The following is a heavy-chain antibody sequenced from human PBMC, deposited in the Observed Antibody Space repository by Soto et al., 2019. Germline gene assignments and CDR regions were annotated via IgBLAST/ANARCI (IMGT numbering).Heavy chain of an antibody. D-gene: IGHD5-12*01. CDR2: INPYTGYT. Sequence: QVKMVQSGDEVKRPGASVKVSCKASGYTFTTYGISWVRQAPGQGLEWMGWINPYTGYTRYGQNLQGRVTVTTDTSTSTAYMELRSLTSDDTAVYYCARDGDGYNSPFDYWGQGTLVTVSS. J-gene: IGHJ4*02. CDR3: ARDGDGYNSPFDY. CDR1: GYTFTTYG. V-gene: IGHV1-18*01.